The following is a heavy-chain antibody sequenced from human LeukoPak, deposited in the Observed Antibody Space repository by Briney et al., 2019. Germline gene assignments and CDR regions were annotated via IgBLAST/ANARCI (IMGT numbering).Heavy chain of an antibody. Sequence: GGSLRLSCTPSGFTFSNYWMSWVRQAPGKGLEWVANIKQDGSQIYYVDSLKGRFTISGDNAKNSVFLEMDSLRAEDTAVYYCARIGYSSSSFDYWGQGTLVTVSS. CDR3: ARIGYSSSSFDY. D-gene: IGHD6-13*01. CDR1: GFTFSNYW. J-gene: IGHJ4*02. V-gene: IGHV3-7*01. CDR2: IKQDGSQI.